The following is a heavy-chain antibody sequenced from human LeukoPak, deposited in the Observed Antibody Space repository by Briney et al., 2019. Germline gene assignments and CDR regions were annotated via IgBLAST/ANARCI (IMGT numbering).Heavy chain of an antibody. CDR3: AKDGVGYVMDV. J-gene: IGHJ6*02. CDR2: ISSSSSYI. D-gene: IGHD1-26*01. V-gene: IGHV3-21*01. CDR1: GFTFSSYS. Sequence: GGSLRLSRAASGFTFSSYSMNWVRQAPGKGLEWVSSISSSSSYIYYADSVKGRFTISRDNAKNSLYLQMNSLRVEDTALYYCAKDGVGYVMDVWGQGTTVTVSS.